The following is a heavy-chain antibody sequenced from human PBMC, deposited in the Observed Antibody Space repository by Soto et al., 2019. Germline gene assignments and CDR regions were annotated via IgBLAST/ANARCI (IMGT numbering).Heavy chain of an antibody. D-gene: IGHD4-17*01. CDR1: GFSLTNGRMG. Sequence: QVTLKESGPVLVKPTETLTLTCSVSGFSLTNGRMGVSWIRQPPGKALEWLAHFFSDAERSYSTSIQRRLNMYKDSSGTQVVLTMTNMAPADTATYFCARMDGDYNHYGLDVWRHGIAVTVSS. J-gene: IGHJ6*02. CDR3: ARMDGDYNHYGLDV. CDR2: FFSDAER. V-gene: IGHV2-26*01.